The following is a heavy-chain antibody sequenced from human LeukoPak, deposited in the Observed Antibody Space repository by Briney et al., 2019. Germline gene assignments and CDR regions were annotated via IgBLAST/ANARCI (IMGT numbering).Heavy chain of an antibody. D-gene: IGHD5-12*01. CDR2: VSYSGGT. V-gene: IGHV4-59*02. Sequence: SETLSLTCTVSGDSVSGHYWSWIRQTSGKGLEWIGYVSYSGGTNYNPSLKRRVSISLDTSKNRFSLKLSSPAAADPAVYYCARAPMAITTSAFPDAFDFWGQGTMVTVSS. CDR3: ARAPMAITTSAFPDAFDF. J-gene: IGHJ3*01. CDR1: GDSVSGHY.